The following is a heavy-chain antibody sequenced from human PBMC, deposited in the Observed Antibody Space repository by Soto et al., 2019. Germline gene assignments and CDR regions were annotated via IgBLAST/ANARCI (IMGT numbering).Heavy chain of an antibody. CDR1: GGSTNSRSDY. D-gene: IGHD3-16*01. J-gene: IGHJ4*02. Sequence: SETLSLTCTVSGGSTNSRSDYWCWIRQPPGKGLEWIGSVYYSGSTHDNPSLQSRVTISVDTSRNQFSLNLISVTAADTAVYFCARQPRGPGYGERGLYFDYWGQGTLVTVSS. CDR3: ARQPRGPGYGERGLYFDY. V-gene: IGHV4-39*01. CDR2: VYYSGST.